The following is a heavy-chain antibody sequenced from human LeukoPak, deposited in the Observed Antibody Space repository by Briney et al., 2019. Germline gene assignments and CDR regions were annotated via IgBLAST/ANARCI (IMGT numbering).Heavy chain of an antibody. CDR2: IIPNSGGT. J-gene: IGHJ5*02. V-gene: IGHV1-2*02. D-gene: IGHD3-22*01. CDR1: GGTFSSYA. Sequence: ASVKVSCKASGGTFSSYAISWVRQAPGQGLEWMGGIIPNSGGTNYAQKFQGRVTMTRDTSISTAYMELSRLRSDDTAVYYCAISGYYWNWFDPWGQGTLVTVSS. CDR3: AISGYYWNWFDP.